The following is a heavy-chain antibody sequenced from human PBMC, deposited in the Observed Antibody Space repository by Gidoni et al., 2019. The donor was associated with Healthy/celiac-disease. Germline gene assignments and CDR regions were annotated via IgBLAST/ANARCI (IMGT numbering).Heavy chain of an antibody. J-gene: IGHJ4*02. CDR3: AKDPGYCSGGSCSGY. D-gene: IGHD2-15*01. CDR1: GFTFSSYA. V-gene: IGHV3-23*01. Sequence: EVQLLESGGGLVQPGGSLRLSCAASGFTFSSYAMSWVRQAPGKGLEWVSAISGSGGSTYYADSVKGRFTISRDNSKTTLYLQMNSLRAEDTAVYYCAKDPGYCSGGSCSGYWGQGTLVTVSS. CDR2: ISGSGGST.